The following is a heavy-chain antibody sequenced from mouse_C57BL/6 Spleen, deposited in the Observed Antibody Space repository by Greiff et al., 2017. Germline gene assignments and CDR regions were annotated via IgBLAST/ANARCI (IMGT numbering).Heavy chain of an antibody. J-gene: IGHJ2*01. CDR2: INPNNGGT. D-gene: IGHD2-1*01. Sequence: QVQLQQPGTELVKPGASVKLSCKASGYTFTSYWMHWVKQRPGQGLEWIGNINPNNGGTNYNEKFKNKATMTVDKSSSPAYMQLNSLTSEDSAVYYCASDGNPYYFDYWGQGTTLTVSS. CDR1: GYTFTSYW. V-gene: IGHV1-53*01. CDR3: ASDGNPYYFDY.